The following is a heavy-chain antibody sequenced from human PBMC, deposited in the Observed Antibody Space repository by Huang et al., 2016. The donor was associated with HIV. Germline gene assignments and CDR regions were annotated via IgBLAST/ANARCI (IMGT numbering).Heavy chain of an antibody. Sequence: QVQLEQWGAGLLKASETLSLTCAVYGGSFSGYYWNWLRQAPVKGRGWVGEINHSGNTNYNPSLKSRVNMSVDTSKSQFSLYLTSLSAADTGTYFCARRYNSRRDYWGRGTLVTVHS. J-gene: IGHJ4*02. D-gene: IGHD3-22*01. CDR2: INHSGNT. CDR1: GGSFSGYY. V-gene: IGHV4-34*02. CDR3: ARRYNSRRDY.